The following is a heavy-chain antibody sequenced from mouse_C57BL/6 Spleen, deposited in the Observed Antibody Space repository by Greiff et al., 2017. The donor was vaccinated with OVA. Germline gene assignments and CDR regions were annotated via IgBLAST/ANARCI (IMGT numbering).Heavy chain of an antibody. J-gene: IGHJ1*03. V-gene: IGHV3-6*01. CDR2: ISYDGSN. CDR1: GYSITSGYY. Sequence: DVKLVESGPGLVKPSQSLSLTCSVTGYSITSGYYWNWIRQFPGNKLEWMGYISYDGSNNYNPSLKNRISITRDTSKNQFFLKLNSVTTEDTATYYCARALITTVVATGYFDVWGTGTTVTVSS. D-gene: IGHD1-1*01. CDR3: ARALITTVVATGYFDV.